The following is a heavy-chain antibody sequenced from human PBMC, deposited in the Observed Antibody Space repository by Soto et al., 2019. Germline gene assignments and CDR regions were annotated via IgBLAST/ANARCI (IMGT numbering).Heavy chain of an antibody. CDR2: IWYDGSNK. V-gene: IGHV3-33*01. CDR1: GFTFSSYG. Sequence: GGSLRLSCAASGFTFSSYGMYWVRQAPGKGLEWVAVIWYDGSNKYYADSVKGRFTISRDNSKNTLYPQMNSLRAEDTAVYYCARDYGGKTSYFDYWGQGTLVTVSS. CDR3: ARDYGGKTSYFDY. J-gene: IGHJ4*02. D-gene: IGHD4-17*01.